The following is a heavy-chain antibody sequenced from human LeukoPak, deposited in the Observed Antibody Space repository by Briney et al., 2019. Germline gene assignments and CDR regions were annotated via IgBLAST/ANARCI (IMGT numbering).Heavy chain of an antibody. J-gene: IGHJ4*02. CDR2: INPNSGGT. Sequence: ASVKVSCKASGYTFTGYYMHWVRQAPGQGLEWMGWINPNSGGTNYAQKFQGRVTMTRDTSISTAYMELSRLRSDDTAVYYCARGAFVAVTVIDYWGQGTLVTVSS. CDR3: ARGAFVAVTVIDY. CDR1: GYTFTGYY. D-gene: IGHD2-21*02. V-gene: IGHV1-2*02.